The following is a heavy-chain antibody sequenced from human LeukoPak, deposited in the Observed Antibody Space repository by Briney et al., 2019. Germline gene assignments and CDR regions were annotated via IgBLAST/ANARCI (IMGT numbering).Heavy chain of an antibody. V-gene: IGHV4-59*01. J-gene: IGHJ4*02. CDR1: GGSISSYY. D-gene: IGHD2-21*01. Sequence: SETLSLTCTVSGGSISSYYWSWIRQPPGKGLEWIGYIYYSGGTNYNPSLKSRVTISVDTSKNQFSLKLNSVTAADTAVYYCARGPGSDSSFDYWGQGTLVTVSS. CDR2: IYYSGGT. CDR3: ARGPGSDSSFDY.